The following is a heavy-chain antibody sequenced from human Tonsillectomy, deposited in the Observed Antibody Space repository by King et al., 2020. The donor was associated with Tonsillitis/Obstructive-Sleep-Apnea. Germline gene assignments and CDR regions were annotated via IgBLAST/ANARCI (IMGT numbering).Heavy chain of an antibody. CDR3: AGTGQLVTAVDS. Sequence: QLQLQESGPGLVKTLETLSLTCTVSGGSISSSGYYWGWIRQPPGKGLEWIGSMSYSGSTYYNPSLKSRVTMSVDTSKNQFSLKLSFVAAAGTAVYFWAGTGQLVTAVDSWGQGTLVTVSS. J-gene: IGHJ4*02. V-gene: IGHV4-39*01. CDR2: MSYSGST. D-gene: IGHD6-13*01. CDR1: GGSISSSGYY.